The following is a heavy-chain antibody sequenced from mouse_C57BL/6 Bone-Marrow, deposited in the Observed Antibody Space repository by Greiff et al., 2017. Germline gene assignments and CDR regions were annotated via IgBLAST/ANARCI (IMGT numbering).Heavy chain of an antibody. CDR2: IYPRSGNT. V-gene: IGHV1-81*01. Sequence: QVQLQQSGAELARPGASVKLSCKASGYTFTSYGISWVKQRTGQGLEWIGEIYPRSGNTYYNEKFKGKATLTADKSSSTAYMELRSLTSEDSAVYFCARNPFPTVVARGFAYWGQGTLVTVSA. D-gene: IGHD1-1*01. CDR3: ARNPFPTVVARGFAY. CDR1: GYTFTSYG. J-gene: IGHJ3*01.